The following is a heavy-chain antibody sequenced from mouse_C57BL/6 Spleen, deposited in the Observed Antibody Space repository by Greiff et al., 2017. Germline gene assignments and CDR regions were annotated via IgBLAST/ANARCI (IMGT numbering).Heavy chain of an antibody. D-gene: IGHD2-4*01. CDR2: ISDGGSYT. Sequence: EVKVVESGGGLVKPGGSLKLSCAASGFTFSSYAMSWVRQTPEKRLEWVATISDGGSYTYYPDNVKGRFTISRDNAKNNLYLQMSHLKYEDTAMYYCARDRGSYYDYDAGMDYWGQGTSVTVSS. CDR3: ARDRGSYYDYDAGMDY. CDR1: GFTFSSYA. V-gene: IGHV5-4*01. J-gene: IGHJ4*01.